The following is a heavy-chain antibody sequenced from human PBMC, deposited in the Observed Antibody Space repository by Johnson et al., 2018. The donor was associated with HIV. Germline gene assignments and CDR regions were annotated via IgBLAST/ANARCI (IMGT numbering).Heavy chain of an antibody. CDR3: AKDLSWKGCCDAFDI. V-gene: IGHV3-43*01. D-gene: IGHD6-13*01. CDR2: ISWDGGST. CDR1: GFTFDDYP. Sequence: EVQLVESGGGVVQSGRSLRLSCAASGFTFDDYPMHWVRQAPGKGLEWVSLISWDGGSTYYADSVKGRFSISRDNSKNSLYLQMNSLRAEDTALYYCAKDLSWKGCCDAFDIWGQGTMVTVSS. J-gene: IGHJ3*02.